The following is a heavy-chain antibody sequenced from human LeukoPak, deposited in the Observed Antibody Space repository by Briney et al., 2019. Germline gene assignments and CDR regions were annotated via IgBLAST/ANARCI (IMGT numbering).Heavy chain of an antibody. J-gene: IGHJ5*02. CDR1: GFTFSSYW. Sequence: GGSLRLSCAASGFTFSSYWMSWVRQAPGKGREWVANIKQGGSEKCYVDSVKGRFTISRDNAKNSLYLQINSLRAEDTAVYYCAGDRLGSSWGPNWFDPWGQGTLVTVSS. CDR2: IKQGGSEK. CDR3: AGDRLGSSWGPNWFDP. D-gene: IGHD6-13*01. V-gene: IGHV3-7*01.